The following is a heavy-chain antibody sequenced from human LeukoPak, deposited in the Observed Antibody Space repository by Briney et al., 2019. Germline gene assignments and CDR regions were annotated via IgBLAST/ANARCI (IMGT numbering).Heavy chain of an antibody. V-gene: IGHV4-34*01. CDR3: ARGRFSVYYFDY. J-gene: IGHJ4*02. CDR1: GGSFSDYY. CDR2: IIHSGAT. Sequence: SETLSLTCGASGGSFSDYYWSWIRQPPGKGLEWIGEIIHSGATSSSPSLKSRVAISMDPSKNQFSLRLSSVIAADTAVYYCARGRFSVYYFDYWGQGSLVTVSS. D-gene: IGHD3-3*02.